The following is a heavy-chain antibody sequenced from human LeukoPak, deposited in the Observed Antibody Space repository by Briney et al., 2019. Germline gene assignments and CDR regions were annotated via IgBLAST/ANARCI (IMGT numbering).Heavy chain of an antibody. CDR2: IYHSGST. CDR3: ARLISGSSGYYHYYYYYYYMDV. CDR1: GYSISSGYY. V-gene: IGHV4-38-2*01. J-gene: IGHJ6*03. Sequence: SETLSLTCAVSGYSISSGYYWGWIRQPPGKGLEWIGSIYHSGSTYCNPSLKSRVTISVDTSKNQFSLKLSSVPAADTAVYYCARLISGSSGYYHYYYYYYYMDVWGKGTTVTVSS. D-gene: IGHD3-22*01.